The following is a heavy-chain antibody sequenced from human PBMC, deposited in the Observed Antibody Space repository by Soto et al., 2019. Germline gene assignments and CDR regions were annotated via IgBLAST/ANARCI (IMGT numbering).Heavy chain of an antibody. Sequence: SETLSLTCAVYGGSFSGYYWSWIRQPPGKGLEWIGEINHSGSTNYNPSLKSRVTISVDTSKNQFSLKLSSVTAADTAVYYCARALERRHQLVGVWFDPWGQGALVTGSS. CDR2: INHSGST. CDR3: ARALERRHQLVGVWFDP. CDR1: GGSFSGYY. J-gene: IGHJ5*02. D-gene: IGHD6-6*01. V-gene: IGHV4-34*01.